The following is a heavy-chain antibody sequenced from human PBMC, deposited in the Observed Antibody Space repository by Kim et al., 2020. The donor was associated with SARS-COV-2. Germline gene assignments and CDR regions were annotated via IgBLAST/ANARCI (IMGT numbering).Heavy chain of an antibody. D-gene: IGHD2-2*01. CDR3: TRVYCSSTIGRPDTTYFGRDI. J-gene: IGHJ6*02. V-gene: IGHV3-21*01. CDR1: EFDFSVYT. Sequence: GGSLRLSCAAYEFDFSVYTMNWVRQAPGKGLEWVSSISSRSRYIYYEDSVKGRFTISRDNAKNSLYLQMNSLRAEDTAVYYCTRVYCSSTIGRPDTTYFGRDIWGQGTTVT. CDR2: ISSRSRYI.